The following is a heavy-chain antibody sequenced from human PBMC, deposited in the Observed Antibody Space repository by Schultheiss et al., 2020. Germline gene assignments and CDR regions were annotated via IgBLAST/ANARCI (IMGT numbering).Heavy chain of an antibody. J-gene: IGHJ4*02. CDR3: ARSEAGLDY. CDR1: GGSISSYY. Sequence: SETLSLTCTVSGGSISSYYWSWIRQPPGKGLEWIGSIYYSGSTNYNPSLKSRVTISVDKSKNQFSLKLSSVTAADTAVYYCARSEAGLDYWGQGTLVTVSS. V-gene: IGHV4-59*01. CDR2: IYYSGST. D-gene: IGHD6-19*01.